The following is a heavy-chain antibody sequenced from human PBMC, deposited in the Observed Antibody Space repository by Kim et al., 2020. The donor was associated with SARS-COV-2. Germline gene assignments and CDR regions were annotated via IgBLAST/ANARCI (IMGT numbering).Heavy chain of an antibody. D-gene: IGHD6-13*01. CDR3: ARVRGAAGPFYYYYYGMDV. Sequence: EGSLRLSCAASGFTFSDYYMSWIRQAPGKGLEWVSYISSSGSTIYYADSVKGRFTISRDNAKNSLYLQMNSLRAEDTAVYYCARVRGAAGPFYYYYYGMDVWGQGTTVTVSS. CDR2: ISSSGSTI. CDR1: GFTFSDYY. V-gene: IGHV3-11*01. J-gene: IGHJ6*02.